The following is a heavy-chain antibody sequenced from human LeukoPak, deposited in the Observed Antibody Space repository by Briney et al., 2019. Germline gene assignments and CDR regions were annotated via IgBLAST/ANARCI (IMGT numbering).Heavy chain of an antibody. CDR3: ARQLGNSNFGWFDP. J-gene: IGHJ5*02. V-gene: IGHV4-59*08. Sequence: SETLSLTCTVSGGSISSYYWSWIRQPPGKGLEWIGYIYYSGSTNYNPSLKSRVTISVDTSKNQFSLKLSSVTAADTAGYYCARQLGNSNFGWFDPWGQGTLVTVSS. D-gene: IGHD4-11*01. CDR2: IYYSGST. CDR1: GGSISSYY.